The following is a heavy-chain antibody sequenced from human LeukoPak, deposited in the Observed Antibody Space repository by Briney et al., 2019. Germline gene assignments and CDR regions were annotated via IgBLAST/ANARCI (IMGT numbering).Heavy chain of an antibody. J-gene: IGHJ4*02. Sequence: ASVKVSCKASGGTFSSYAISWVRQAPGQGHEWMGRIIPIFGTANYAQKFQGRVTITTDESTSTAYMELSSLRSEDTAVYYCARNLHYYDSSGYLDYWGQGTLVTVSA. CDR3: ARNLHYYDSSGYLDY. V-gene: IGHV1-69*05. CDR2: IIPIFGTA. CDR1: GGTFSSYA. D-gene: IGHD3-22*01.